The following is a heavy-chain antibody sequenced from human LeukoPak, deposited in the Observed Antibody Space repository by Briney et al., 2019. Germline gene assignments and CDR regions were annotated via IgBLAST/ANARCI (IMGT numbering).Heavy chain of an antibody. CDR1: GFTFSSYG. CDR3: AKFIGSGWQIDY. V-gene: IGHV3-30*18. D-gene: IGHD6-19*01. CDR2: ISYDGNNK. J-gene: IGHJ4*02. Sequence: GALRLSCAASGFTFSSYGMHWVRQAPGKGLEWVAVISYDGNNKYYADSVKGRFTISRDNSKNTLYLQMNSLRAEDTAVYYCAKFIGSGWQIDYWGQGTLVTVSS.